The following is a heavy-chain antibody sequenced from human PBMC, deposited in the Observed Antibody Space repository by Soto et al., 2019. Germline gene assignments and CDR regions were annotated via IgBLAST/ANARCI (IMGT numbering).Heavy chain of an antibody. CDR3: AHRQRQQLVPTEYGMDV. D-gene: IGHD6-13*01. CDR2: IYWDDDK. V-gene: IGHV2-5*02. Sequence: QITLKESGPTLVKPTQTLTLTCTFSGFSLSTRGVGVGWIRQPPGKALEWLALIYWDDDKRYNPSLKSRLTTPKDTPKKQVVFTRPSMDPVNTATYYCAHRQRQQLVPTEYGMDVWGQGTTVTVSS. CDR1: GFSLSTRGVG. J-gene: IGHJ6*02.